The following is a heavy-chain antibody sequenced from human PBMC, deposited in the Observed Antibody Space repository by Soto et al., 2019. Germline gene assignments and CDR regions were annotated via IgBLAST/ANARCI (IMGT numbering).Heavy chain of an antibody. CDR2: IKQDGSEK. CDR1: GFTFSSYW. CDR3: ARDFFMYTSSLSDGIDY. V-gene: IGHV3-7*03. J-gene: IGHJ4*02. Sequence: GGSLRLSCAASGFTFSSYWMSWVRQSPGKGLEWVANIKQDGSEKYYVDSVKGRFTISRDNAKNSLYLQMNSLRAEDTAVYYCARDFFMYTSSLSDGIDYWGQGTLVTVSS. D-gene: IGHD6-13*01.